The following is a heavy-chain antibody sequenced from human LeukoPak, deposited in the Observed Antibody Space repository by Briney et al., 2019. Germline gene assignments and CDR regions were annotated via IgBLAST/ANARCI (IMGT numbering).Heavy chain of an antibody. CDR2: IIPIFGTA. CDR3: ARDKGGISAAAFSG. D-gene: IGHD6-13*01. CDR1: GGTFSSYA. J-gene: IGHJ4*02. V-gene: IGHV1-69*13. Sequence: GASVKVSCKASGGTFSSYAISWVRQAPGQGLEWMGGIIPIFGTANYAQKFQGRVTITADESTSTAYMELSSLRSEDTAVYYCARDKGGISAAAFSGWGQGTLVTVSS.